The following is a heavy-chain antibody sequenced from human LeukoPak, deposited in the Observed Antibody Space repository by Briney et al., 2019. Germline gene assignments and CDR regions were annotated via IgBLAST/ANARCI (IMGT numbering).Heavy chain of an antibody. Sequence: GGSLRLSCAASGFTFSGYGMHWVRQAPGKGLEWVAVIWYDGSKTYYADSVKGRFTISRDTPKNTLYLEMNSLRAEDTAVYYCAREASAARRLYDAFDIWGQGTMVTVSS. CDR3: AREASAARRLYDAFDI. CDR2: IWYDGSKT. D-gene: IGHD6-6*01. V-gene: IGHV3-33*01. J-gene: IGHJ3*02. CDR1: GFTFSGYG.